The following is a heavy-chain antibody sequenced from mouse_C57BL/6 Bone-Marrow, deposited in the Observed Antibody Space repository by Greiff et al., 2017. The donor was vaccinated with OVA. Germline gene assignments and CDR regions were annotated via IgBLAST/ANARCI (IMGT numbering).Heavy chain of an antibody. V-gene: IGHV3-6*01. Sequence: DVKLVESGPGLVKPSQSLSLTCSVTGYSITSGYYWNWIRQFPGNKLEWMGYISYDGSNNYNPSLKNRISITRDTSKNQFFLKLNSVTTEDTATYYCARTPNYGSKGYWGQGTTLTVSS. CDR1: GYSITSGYY. CDR2: ISYDGSN. CDR3: ARTPNYGSKGY. D-gene: IGHD1-1*01. J-gene: IGHJ2*01.